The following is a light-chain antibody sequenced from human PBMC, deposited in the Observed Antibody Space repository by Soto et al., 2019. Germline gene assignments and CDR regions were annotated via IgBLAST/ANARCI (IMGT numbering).Light chain of an antibody. Sequence: QLVLTQPRSVSGSPGQSVTISCTGTSSDVGCYNYVSWYQQHPGKAPKLMIYDVSKRPSGVPDRFSGSKSGNTASLTISGLQAEDEADYYCCSYAGSYTFYVFGTGTKLTVL. V-gene: IGLV2-11*01. CDR2: DVS. CDR1: SSDVGCYNY. CDR3: CSYAGSYTFYV. J-gene: IGLJ1*01.